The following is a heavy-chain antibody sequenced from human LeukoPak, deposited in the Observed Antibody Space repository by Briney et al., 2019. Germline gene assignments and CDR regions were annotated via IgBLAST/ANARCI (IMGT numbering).Heavy chain of an antibody. Sequence: GGSLRFSCAASGFTFDDYGMSWVRQAPGKGLEWVSGINLNGGSTGYADSVKGRFTISRDNAKNSLYLQMNSLRAEDTALYYCARDPWGIASSRLFDYWGQGTLVTVSS. D-gene: IGHD6-13*01. CDR2: INLNGGST. J-gene: IGHJ4*02. V-gene: IGHV3-20*04. CDR1: GFTFDDYG. CDR3: ARDPWGIASSRLFDY.